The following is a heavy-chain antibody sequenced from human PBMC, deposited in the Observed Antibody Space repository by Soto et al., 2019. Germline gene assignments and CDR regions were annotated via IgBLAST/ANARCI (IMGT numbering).Heavy chain of an antibody. V-gene: IGHV3-49*04. CDR1: GFTFGDYA. J-gene: IGHJ4*02. CDR3: VTALSVTEGDFDY. D-gene: IGHD2-21*02. Sequence: GGSLRLSCTASGFTFGDYAMSWVRQAPGKGLEWVGFIRSKAYGGTTEYAASVKGRFTISRDDSKSIAYLQMNSLKTEDTAVYYCVTALSVTEGDFDYWGQGTLVTVSS. CDR2: IRSKAYGGTT.